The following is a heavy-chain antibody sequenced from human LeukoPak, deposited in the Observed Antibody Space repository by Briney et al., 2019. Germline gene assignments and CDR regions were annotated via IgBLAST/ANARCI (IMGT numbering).Heavy chain of an antibody. Sequence: KPSETLSLTCTVSGGSISSYYWSWIRQPPGKGLEWSGYIYYSGSTNYNPSLKSRVTISVDTSKNQFSLKLSSVTAADTAVYYRARDRVKYCSGGSCYLDAFDIWGQGTMVTVSS. CDR3: ARDRVKYCSGGSCYLDAFDI. V-gene: IGHV4-59*01. J-gene: IGHJ3*02. D-gene: IGHD2-15*01. CDR1: GGSISSYY. CDR2: IYYSGST.